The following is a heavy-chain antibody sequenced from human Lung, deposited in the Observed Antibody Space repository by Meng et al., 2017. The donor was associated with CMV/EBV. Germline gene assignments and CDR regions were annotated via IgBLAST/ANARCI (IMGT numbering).Heavy chain of an antibody. J-gene: IGHJ4*02. D-gene: IGHD6-19*01. Sequence: ASXXVSXKASGYTFTGYYIHWVRQAPGQGLEWMGCIYPNTGGAKYAQKFQGRVTMTRDTSISTAYMELSSLRSDDTAVYYCARVIAVAGTAPFDYWCQGTLVTVSS. CDR1: GYTFTGYY. CDR3: ARVIAVAGTAPFDY. V-gene: IGHV1-2*02. CDR2: IYPNTGGA.